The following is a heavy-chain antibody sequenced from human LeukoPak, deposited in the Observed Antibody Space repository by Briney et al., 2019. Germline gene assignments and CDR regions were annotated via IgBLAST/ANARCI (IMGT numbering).Heavy chain of an antibody. CDR2: MNPNSGNT. V-gene: IGHV1-8*01. CDR3: ARGGVAHYYDSSGYYYSRDNWFDP. J-gene: IGHJ5*02. D-gene: IGHD3-22*01. Sequence: GASVKVSCKASGYTFTSYDINWVRQATGQGLEWMGWMNPNSGNTGYAQKFQGRVTMTRNTSISTAYMELSSLRSEDTAGYYCARGGVAHYYDSSGYYYSRDNWFDPWGQGTLVTVSS. CDR1: GYTFTSYD.